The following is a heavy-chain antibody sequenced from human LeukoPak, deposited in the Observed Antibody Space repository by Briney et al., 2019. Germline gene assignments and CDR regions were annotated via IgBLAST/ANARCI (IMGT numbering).Heavy chain of an antibody. Sequence: ASVTVSCKASGYTFTDYYMHWVRQAPGQGLEWMGWINPNSGGTNYAQKFQGRVTITRDTSISTAYIELSRLRSDDTAVYYCARNYYDSSGAIDYWGQGTLVTVSS. CDR3: ARNYYDSSGAIDY. J-gene: IGHJ4*02. V-gene: IGHV1-2*02. D-gene: IGHD3-22*01. CDR1: GYTFTDYY. CDR2: INPNSGGT.